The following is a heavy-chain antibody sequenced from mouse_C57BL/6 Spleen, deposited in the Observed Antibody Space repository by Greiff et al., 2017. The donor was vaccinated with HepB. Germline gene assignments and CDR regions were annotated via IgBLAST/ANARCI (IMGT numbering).Heavy chain of an antibody. V-gene: IGHV5-6*02. J-gene: IGHJ3*01. Sequence: EVMLVESGGDLVKPGGSLKLSCAASGFTFSSYGMSWVRQTPDKRLEWVATISSGGSYTYYPDSVKGRFTISRDNAKNTLYLQMSSLKSEDTAMYYCARDPYYDYDGDPWFAYWGQGTLVTVSA. CDR3: ARDPYYDYDGDPWFAY. CDR1: GFTFSSYG. D-gene: IGHD2-4*01. CDR2: ISSGGSYT.